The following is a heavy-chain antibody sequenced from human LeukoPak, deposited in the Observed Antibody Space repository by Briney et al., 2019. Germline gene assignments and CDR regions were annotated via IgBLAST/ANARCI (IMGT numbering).Heavy chain of an antibody. CDR1: GYTFTSYY. D-gene: IGHD3-16*01. CDR3: ARDPGGTFYDDAFDI. J-gene: IGHJ3*02. Sequence: ASVKVSCKASGYTFTSYYMHWVRQAPGQGLEWMGIINPSGGSTSYAQKFQGRVTMTRDTSTSTVYMELSSLRSEDTAVYYCARDPGGTFYDDAFDIWGQGTMVTVSS. CDR2: INPSGGST. V-gene: IGHV1-46*01.